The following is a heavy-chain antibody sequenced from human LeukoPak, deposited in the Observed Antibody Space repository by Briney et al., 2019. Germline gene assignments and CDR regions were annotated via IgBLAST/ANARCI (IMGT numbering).Heavy chain of an antibody. J-gene: IGHJ6*02. V-gene: IGHV6-1*01. Sequence: SQTLSLTCAISGDSVSSNSAACNWIRQSPSRGLEWLGRTYYRSKWYNDYAVSVKSRITINPDTSKNQFSLQLNSVTPEDTAVYYCAREGSGWYGDYYGMDVWGQGTTVTVSS. D-gene: IGHD6-19*01. CDR2: TYYRSKWYN. CDR1: GDSVSSNSAA. CDR3: AREGSGWYGDYYGMDV.